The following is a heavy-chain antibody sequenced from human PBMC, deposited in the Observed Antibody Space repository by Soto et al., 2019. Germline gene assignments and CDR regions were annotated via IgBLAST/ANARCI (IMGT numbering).Heavy chain of an antibody. CDR2: IIPIFGTA. J-gene: IGHJ6*02. Sequence: QVQLVQSGAEVKKPGSSVKVSCKASGGTFSSYAISWVRQAPGQGLEWMGGIIPIFGTANYAQKFQGRVTITADDTTSTAYMELSSLRSEDTAVYYCARAEDIVLVPAAIDYYYYGMDVWGQGTTVTVSS. V-gene: IGHV1-69*12. CDR1: GGTFSSYA. CDR3: ARAEDIVLVPAAIDYYYYGMDV. D-gene: IGHD2-2*01.